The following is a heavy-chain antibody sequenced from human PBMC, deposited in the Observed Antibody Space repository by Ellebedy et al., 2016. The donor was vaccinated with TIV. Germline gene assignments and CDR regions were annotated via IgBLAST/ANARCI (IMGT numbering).Heavy chain of an antibody. Sequence: AASVKVSCKASGYTFTNYGISWARQAPGQGLEWMGLISDYSGHTKYAQKFQDRVTMTADTSTGTAYMELGSLRSDDTAVFYCARGVGSYFSYWGQGTLVTVSS. CDR3: ARGVGSYFSY. CDR1: GYTFTNYG. CDR2: ISDYSGHT. V-gene: IGHV1-18*04. D-gene: IGHD1-26*01. J-gene: IGHJ4*02.